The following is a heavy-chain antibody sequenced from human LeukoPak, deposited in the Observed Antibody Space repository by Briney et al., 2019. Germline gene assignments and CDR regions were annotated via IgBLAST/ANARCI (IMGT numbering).Heavy chain of an antibody. CDR2: MSPNSGNT. J-gene: IGHJ6*03. D-gene: IGHD6-6*01. Sequence: GASVKVSCKASGYTFTSYDINWVRQATGQGLEWMGWMSPNSGNTGYAQKFQGRVTMTRNTSISTAYMELSSLRSEDTAVYYCARAGTNSIAARPGKNKRNYYYYYMDVWGKGTTVTVSS. V-gene: IGHV1-8*01. CDR3: ARAGTNSIAARPGKNKRNYYYYYMDV. CDR1: GYTFTSYD.